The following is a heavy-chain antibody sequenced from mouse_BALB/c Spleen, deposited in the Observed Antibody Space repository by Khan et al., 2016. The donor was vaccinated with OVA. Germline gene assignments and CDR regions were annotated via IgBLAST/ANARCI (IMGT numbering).Heavy chain of an antibody. CDR3: TTKQTGSWFVY. J-gene: IGHJ3*01. CDR2: VYPGNSDT. CDR1: GYSFTTYW. D-gene: IGHD4-1*01. Sequence: VQLQQSGTVLARPGASVKMSCKASGYSFTTYWIHWVKQRPGQGLEWIGAVYPGNSDTTYNQNFKDKAKLTAVISASTAYMDLTSLTNEDSAVCFCTTKQTGSWFVYWGQGTLVTVSA. V-gene: IGHV1-5*01.